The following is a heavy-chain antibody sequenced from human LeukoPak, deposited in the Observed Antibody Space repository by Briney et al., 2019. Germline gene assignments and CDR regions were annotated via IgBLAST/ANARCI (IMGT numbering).Heavy chain of an antibody. CDR2: ISSSGSTI. V-gene: IGHV3-11*04. CDR1: GFTFSDYY. J-gene: IGHJ4*02. Sequence: GGSLRLSCAASGFTFSDYYMSWIRQAPGKGLEWVSYISSSGSTIYYADSVKGRFTISRDNSKNTLYLQMNSLRAEDTAVYYCVRDWGYDSSGYWQKYFDTWGQGTLVTVSS. CDR3: VRDWGYDSSGYWQKYFDT. D-gene: IGHD3-22*01.